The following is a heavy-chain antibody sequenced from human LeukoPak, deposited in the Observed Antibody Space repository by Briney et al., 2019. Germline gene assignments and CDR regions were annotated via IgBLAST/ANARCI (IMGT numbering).Heavy chain of an antibody. CDR1: GYTLTELS. CDR2: FDPEDGET. CDR3: ATESHYYDSSGPTPSWLDP. V-gene: IGHV1-24*01. D-gene: IGHD3-22*01. Sequence: ASVKVSCKVSGYTLTELSMHWVRQAPGKGLEWMGGFDPEDGETIYAQKFQGRVTMTEDTSTDTAYMELSSLRSEDTAVYYCATESHYYDSSGPTPSWLDPWGQGTLVTVSS. J-gene: IGHJ5*02.